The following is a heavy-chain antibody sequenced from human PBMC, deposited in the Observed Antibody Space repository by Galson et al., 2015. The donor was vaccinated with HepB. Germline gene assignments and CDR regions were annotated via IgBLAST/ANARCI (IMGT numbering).Heavy chain of an antibody. V-gene: IGHV2-70*11. J-gene: IGHJ4*02. CDR2: IDWDDDE. CDR1: GFSLNTKRMC. Sequence: PALVKPTQTLTLTCTFSGFSLNTKRMCVSWIRQPPGKALEWLARIDWDDDEYFSTSLKTRLTISKDTSKNQVVLTMTNMDPVDTASYYCARNLGGGAYYLDYWGQGILVTVSS. D-gene: IGHD3-16*01. CDR3: ARNLGGGAYYLDY.